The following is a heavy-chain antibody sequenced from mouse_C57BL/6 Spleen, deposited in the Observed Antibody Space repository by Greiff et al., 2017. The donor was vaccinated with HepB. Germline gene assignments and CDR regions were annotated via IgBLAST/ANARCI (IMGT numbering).Heavy chain of an antibody. CDR2: ISDGGSYT. D-gene: IGHD2-1*01. J-gene: IGHJ4*01. CDR1: GFTFSSYA. CDR3: ARPGNYELDY. Sequence: EVQLVESGGGLVKPGGSLKLSCAASGFTFSSYAMSWVRQTPERRLEWVATISDGGSYTYYPDNVQGRFTITRDHAKNNLYLQMSHLKSEDTAMYYCARPGNYELDYWGQGTSVTVSS. V-gene: IGHV5-4*01.